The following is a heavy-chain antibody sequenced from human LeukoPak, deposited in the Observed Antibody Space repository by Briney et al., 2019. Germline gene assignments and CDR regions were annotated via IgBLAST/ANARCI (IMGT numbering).Heavy chain of an antibody. CDR1: GYTLTELS. Sequence: ASVKVSCKVSGYTLTELSMHWVRQAPGQGLEWMGWINPNSGGTNYAQKFQGRVTMTRDTSISTAYMELSRLRSDDTAVYYCARGAVLRFLEWLLYGYGMDVWGQGTTVTVSS. D-gene: IGHD3-3*01. CDR2: INPNSGGT. V-gene: IGHV1-2*02. J-gene: IGHJ6*02. CDR3: ARGAVLRFLEWLLYGYGMDV.